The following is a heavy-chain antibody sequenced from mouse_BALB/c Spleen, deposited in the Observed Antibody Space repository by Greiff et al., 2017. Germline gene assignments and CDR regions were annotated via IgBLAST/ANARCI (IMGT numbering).Heavy chain of an antibody. CDR2: INPSNGGT. CDR3: TRSKDLLRGFAY. Sequence: VQLQQSGAELVKPGASVKLSCKASGYTFTSYYMYWVKQRPGQGLEWIGEINPSNGGTNFNEKFKSKATLTVDKSSSTAYMQLSSLTSEDSAVYYCTRSKDLLRGFAYWGQGTLVTVSA. CDR1: GYTFTSYY. V-gene: IGHV1S81*02. D-gene: IGHD2-1*01. J-gene: IGHJ3*01.